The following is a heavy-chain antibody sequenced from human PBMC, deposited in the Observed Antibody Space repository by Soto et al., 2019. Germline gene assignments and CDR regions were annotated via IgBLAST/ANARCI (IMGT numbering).Heavy chain of an antibody. CDR1: GFAFSTFD. CDR2: IGTLSDT. Sequence: GGSLRLSCAGSGFAFSTFDIHWVRQAPGKGLEWVSGIGTLSDTFYAASVQGRFTISRQNAKNSVYLQMNSLRAGDTAFYYCARGRSFSYDSTPPPMFDPWGQGXLVTVSS. J-gene: IGHJ5*02. V-gene: IGHV3-13*01. CDR3: ARGRSFSYDSTPPPMFDP. D-gene: IGHD3-10*01.